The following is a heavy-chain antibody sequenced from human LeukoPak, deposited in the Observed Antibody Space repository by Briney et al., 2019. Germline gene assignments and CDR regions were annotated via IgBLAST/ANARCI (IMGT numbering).Heavy chain of an antibody. Sequence: GESLKISCKGSGYSFTSYWIGWVRQMPGKGLEWMGIICPGDSDTRYSPSFQGQVTISADKSISTAYLQWSSLKASDTAMYYCARLSKYYYDSSGYYLDYWGQGTLVTVSS. CDR3: ARLSKYYYDSSGYYLDY. D-gene: IGHD3-22*01. CDR2: ICPGDSDT. CDR1: GYSFTSYW. V-gene: IGHV5-51*01. J-gene: IGHJ4*02.